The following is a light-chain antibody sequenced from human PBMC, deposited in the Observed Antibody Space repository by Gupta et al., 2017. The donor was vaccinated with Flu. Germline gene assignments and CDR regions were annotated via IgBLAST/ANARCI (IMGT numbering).Light chain of an antibody. CDR3: SSYTSSSLWV. Sequence: TSSDVGGYNYVSWYQQHPGKAPKLMIYDVSNRPSGVSNRFSGSKSGNTASLTISGLQAEDEADYYCSSYTSSSLWVFGTGTKVTVL. CDR1: SSDVGGYNY. CDR2: DVS. J-gene: IGLJ1*01. V-gene: IGLV2-14*04.